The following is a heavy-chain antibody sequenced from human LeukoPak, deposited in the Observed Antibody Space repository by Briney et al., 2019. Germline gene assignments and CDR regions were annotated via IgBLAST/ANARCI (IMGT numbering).Heavy chain of an antibody. CDR2: IFSGDST. V-gene: IGHV3-53*01. CDR3: ALTYYFDRRGYSYFDY. CDR1: GFSVDGNY. J-gene: IGHJ4*02. Sequence: PGGSLRLSCEVSGFSVDGNYMTWVRQVPGRGLEWVALIFSGDSTDYPDSVKGRFTISRDKSKNTLHLQMGSLRPEDTAMYYCALTYYFDRRGYSYFDYWGQGALVTVSS. D-gene: IGHD3-22*01.